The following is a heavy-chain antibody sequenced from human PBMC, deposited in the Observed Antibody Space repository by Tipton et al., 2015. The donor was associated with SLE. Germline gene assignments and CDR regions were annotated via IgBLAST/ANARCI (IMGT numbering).Heavy chain of an antibody. D-gene: IGHD4-17*01. CDR3: ARGDDYGDFGYFDL. V-gene: IGHV4-34*01. Sequence: TLSLTCAVSGGTFSGNYWTWIRQPPGKGLDWIGEIYHSGSTNYNPSLKSRFTISVAKSKNQFSLKLSSVTAADTAVYYCARGDDYGDFGYFDLWGRGTLVTVSS. J-gene: IGHJ2*01. CDR2: IYHSGST. CDR1: GGTFSGNY.